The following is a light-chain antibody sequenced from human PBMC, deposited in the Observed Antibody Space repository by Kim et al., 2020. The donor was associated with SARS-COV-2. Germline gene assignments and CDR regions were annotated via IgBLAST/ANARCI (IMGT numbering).Light chain of an antibody. CDR1: QSVLYSSNNKNY. J-gene: IGKJ1*01. V-gene: IGKV4-1*01. Sequence: DIVMTQSPDSLAVSLGERATINCKSSQSVLYSSNNKNYLAWYQQKPGQPPKLLIYWASTRESGVPDRFSGSGSGTDFTLTISSLQAEDVAVYYCQQYYSTWTFGQGTKLEI. CDR2: WAS. CDR3: QQYYSTWT.